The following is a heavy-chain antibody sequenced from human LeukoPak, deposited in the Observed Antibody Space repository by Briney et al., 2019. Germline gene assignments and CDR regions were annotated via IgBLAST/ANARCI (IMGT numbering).Heavy chain of an antibody. D-gene: IGHD3-9*01. CDR3: PNPPGSNDFLPGYPLDY. Sequence: GSLRLSCAASGFTFSSYAMSWVRQAPGKGLEWVSAISGSGGSTYYADSVKGRFTISRGNSKNTLYLQMNSLRAEDTAVYYCPNPPGSNDFLPGYPLDYGGQGTLVPVSS. J-gene: IGHJ4*02. CDR1: GFTFSSYA. CDR2: ISGSGGST. V-gene: IGHV3-23*01.